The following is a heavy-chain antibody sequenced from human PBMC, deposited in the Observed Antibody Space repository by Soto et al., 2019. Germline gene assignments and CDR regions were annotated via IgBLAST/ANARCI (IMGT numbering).Heavy chain of an antibody. V-gene: IGHV3-21*01. J-gene: IGHJ6*03. CDR3: ARFGYCSGGSCYSYYYYYMDV. CDR1: GFTFSSYS. Sequence: EVQLVESGGGLVKPGGSLRLSCAASGFTFSSYSMNWVRQAPGKGLEWVSSISSSSSYIYYADSVKGRFTISRDNAKNSLYLQMNSLRAEDTAVYYCARFGYCSGGSCYSYYYYYMDVWGKGTTATVSS. CDR2: ISSSSSYI. D-gene: IGHD2-15*01.